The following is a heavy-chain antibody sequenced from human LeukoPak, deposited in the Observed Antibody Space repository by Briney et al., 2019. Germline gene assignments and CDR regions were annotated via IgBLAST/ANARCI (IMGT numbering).Heavy chain of an antibody. J-gene: IGHJ4*02. Sequence: ASVTVSCKASGYTFTSYDINWVRQATGQGLEWMGWMNPNSGNTGYAQKFQGRVTMTRNTSISTAYMELSSLRSEDTAVYYCARGGNWNYLNDFGYWGQGTLVTVSS. CDR1: GYTFTSYD. CDR2: MNPNSGNT. CDR3: ARGGNWNYLNDFGY. D-gene: IGHD1-7*01. V-gene: IGHV1-8*01.